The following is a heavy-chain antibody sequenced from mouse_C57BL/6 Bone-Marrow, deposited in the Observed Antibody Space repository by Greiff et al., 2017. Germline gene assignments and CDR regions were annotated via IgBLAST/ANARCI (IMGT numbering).Heavy chain of an antibody. V-gene: IGHV5-4*01. CDR2: ISDGGSYT. CDR3: ARVWV. Sequence: DVQLVESGGGLVKPGGSLKLSCAASGFTFSSYAMSWVRQTPEKRLEWVATISDGGSYTYYPDNVQGRFTISRDNAKNNLYLQMSHLESEDTAMYYCARVWVWGTGTTVTVSS. J-gene: IGHJ1*03. D-gene: IGHD1-1*02. CDR1: GFTFSSYA.